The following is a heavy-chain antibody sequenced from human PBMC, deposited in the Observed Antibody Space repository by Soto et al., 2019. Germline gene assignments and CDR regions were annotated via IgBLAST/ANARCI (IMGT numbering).Heavy chain of an antibody. CDR1: GFTFSSYA. CDR3: ARDNPPRIVVVINAFDI. D-gene: IGHD3-22*01. CDR2: ISYDGSNK. Sequence: PGGSLSLSCAASGFTFSSYAMHWVRQAPGKGLEWVAVISYDGSNKYYADSVKGRFTISRDNSKNTLYLQMNSLRAEDTAVYYCARDNPPRIVVVINAFDIWGQGTMVTVSS. V-gene: IGHV3-30-3*01. J-gene: IGHJ3*02.